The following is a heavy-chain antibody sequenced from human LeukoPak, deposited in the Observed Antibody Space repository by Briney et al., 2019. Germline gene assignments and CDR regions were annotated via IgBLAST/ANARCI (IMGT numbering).Heavy chain of an antibody. Sequence: PGGSLRLSCAASGFTVSNYYMTWVRQAPGKGLEWVSLIYSGGSTYYADSVKGRFTISRDNSRNTLYLQMNSLRAEDTAVYYCARSHGWTIDYWGQGDLVTVPS. CDR3: ARSHGWTIDY. D-gene: IGHD6-19*01. CDR2: IYSGGST. CDR1: GFTVSNYY. V-gene: IGHV3-66*01. J-gene: IGHJ4*02.